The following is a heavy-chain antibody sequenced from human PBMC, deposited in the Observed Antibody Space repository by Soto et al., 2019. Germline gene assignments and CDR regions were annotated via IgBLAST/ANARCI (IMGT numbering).Heavy chain of an antibody. CDR2: ISGDGGST. V-gene: IGHV3-43*02. Sequence: GGSLRLSCAASGFTFDDYAMHWVRQAPGKGLEWVSLISGDGGSTYYADSVKVRFTISRDNSKNSLYLQMNSLRTEDTALYYCANLSPYYYGMDVWGQGTTVTVSS. J-gene: IGHJ6*02. CDR1: GFTFDDYA. CDR3: ANLSPYYYGMDV.